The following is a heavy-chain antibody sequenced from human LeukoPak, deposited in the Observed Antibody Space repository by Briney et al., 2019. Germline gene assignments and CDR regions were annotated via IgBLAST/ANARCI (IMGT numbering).Heavy chain of an antibody. CDR3: ARSMVRGVSLDY. D-gene: IGHD3-10*01. Sequence: SSETLSLTCSVSGASISSSSWTWIRLSPGKGLEWIGYIFHSGNTNYNPSLKSRVTMSVDTSKNQFFLNLSSVTAADTAVYYCARSMVRGVSLDYWGQGTLVTVSS. CDR2: IFHSGNT. V-gene: IGHV4-59*01. CDR1: GASISSSS. J-gene: IGHJ4*02.